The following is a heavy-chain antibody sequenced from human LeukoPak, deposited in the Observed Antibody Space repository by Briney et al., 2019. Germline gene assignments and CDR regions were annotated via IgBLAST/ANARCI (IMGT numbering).Heavy chain of an antibody. V-gene: IGHV1-69*05. CDR2: IIPIFGTA. D-gene: IGHD5-24*01. CDR3: ARDLGDGYKDY. CDR1: GYTFTSYY. Sequence: SVKVSCKASGYTFTSYYMHWVRQAPGQGLEWMGGIIPIFGTANYAQKFQGRVTITTDESTSTAYMELGSLRSEDTAVYYCARDLGDGYKDYWGQGTLVTVSS. J-gene: IGHJ4*02.